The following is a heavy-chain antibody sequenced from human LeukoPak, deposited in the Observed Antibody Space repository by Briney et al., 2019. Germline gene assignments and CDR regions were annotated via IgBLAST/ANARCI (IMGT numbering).Heavy chain of an antibody. CDR3: ARDRDPLPMVINDAFDI. CDR1: GFTFSTYG. J-gene: IGHJ3*02. Sequence: GRSLRLSCAASGFTFSTYGMHWVRQAPAKGREWVAVIWYDGNNKYYADSVKGRFTISRDNSKNTLYLQMNSLRAEDTAVYYCARDRDPLPMVINDAFDIWGQGTMVTVSS. V-gene: IGHV3-33*01. D-gene: IGHD3-22*01. CDR2: IWYDGNNK.